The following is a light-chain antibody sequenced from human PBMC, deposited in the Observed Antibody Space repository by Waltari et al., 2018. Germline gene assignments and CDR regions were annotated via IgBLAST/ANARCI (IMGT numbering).Light chain of an antibody. CDR2: QDS. V-gene: IGLV3-1*01. CDR3: QAWDSSTVV. J-gene: IGLJ2*01. CDR1: NLGDTY. Sequence: SYELTQPPSVSVSPGQTARIPRPGANLGDTYACWYQQKPGQSPVLVIYQDSKRPSGIPERFSGSNSGNTATLTISGTQAMDEADYYCQAWDSSTVVFGGGTKLTVL.